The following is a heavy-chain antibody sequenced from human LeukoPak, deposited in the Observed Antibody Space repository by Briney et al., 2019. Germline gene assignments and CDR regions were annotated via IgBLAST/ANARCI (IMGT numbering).Heavy chain of an antibody. J-gene: IGHJ5*02. D-gene: IGHD3-16*02. CDR3: ARVTSDYVWGSYRPPSRWFDP. CDR1: GGSISSCY. CDR2: IYYSGST. Sequence: SETLSLTCTVSGGSISSCYWSWIRQPPGKGLEWIGYIYYSGSTNYNPSLKSRVTISVDTSKNQFSLKLSSVTAADTAVYYCARVTSDYVWGSYRPPSRWFDPWGQGTLVTVSS. V-gene: IGHV4-59*01.